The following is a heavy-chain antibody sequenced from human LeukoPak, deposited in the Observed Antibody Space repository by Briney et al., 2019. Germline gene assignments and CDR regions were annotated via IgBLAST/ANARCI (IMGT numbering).Heavy chain of an antibody. D-gene: IGHD3-22*01. CDR3: ARSFEGRYYYDSSGYSYYYYYMDV. CDR2: IYYSGST. CDR1: GGSISSYY. Sequence: PSETLSLTCTVSGGSISSYYWSWIRQPPGKGLEWIGYIYYSGSTYYNPSLKSRVTISVDTSKNQFSLKLNSVTAADTAVYYCARSFEGRYYYDSSGYSYYYYYMDVWGKGTTVTISS. J-gene: IGHJ6*03. V-gene: IGHV4-59*01.